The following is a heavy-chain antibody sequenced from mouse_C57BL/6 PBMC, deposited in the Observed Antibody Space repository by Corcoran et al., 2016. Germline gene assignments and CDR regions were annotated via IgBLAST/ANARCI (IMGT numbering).Heavy chain of an antibody. D-gene: IGHD1-1*01. Sequence: EVQLQQSGPELVKPGASVKISCTASGYTFTDYYMNWVKQSHGKSLEWIGDINPNNGGTSYNQKFKGKATLTVDKSSSTAYMELRSLTSEDSAVYYCARDGSSYDYARDYWGQGTSVTVSS. V-gene: IGHV1-26*01. CDR1: GYTFTDYY. CDR2: INPNNGGT. CDR3: ARDGSSYDYARDY. J-gene: IGHJ4*01.